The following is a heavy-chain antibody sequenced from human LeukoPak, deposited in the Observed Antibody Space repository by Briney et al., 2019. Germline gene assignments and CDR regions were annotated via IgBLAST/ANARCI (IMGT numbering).Heavy chain of an antibody. D-gene: IGHD2-2*01. Sequence: GGSLRLSCAASGFTFSSYAMSWVRQAPGKGLEWVSAISGSGGSTYYADSVKGRFTISRDNSMNTLYLQMNSLRAEDTAVYYCAKEVFWVVVPAAAFDYWGQGTLVTVSS. CDR1: GFTFSSYA. CDR2: ISGSGGST. CDR3: AKEVFWVVVPAAAFDY. J-gene: IGHJ4*02. V-gene: IGHV3-23*01.